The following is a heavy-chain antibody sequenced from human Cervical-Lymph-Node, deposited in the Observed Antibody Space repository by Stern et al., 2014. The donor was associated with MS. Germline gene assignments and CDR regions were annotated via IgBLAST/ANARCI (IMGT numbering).Heavy chain of an antibody. J-gene: IGHJ4*02. V-gene: IGHV4-59*01. Sequence: VQLVESGPGLVKPSETLSLICTVSGGSITPNYWSWIRQPPGKGLEWIGYIYYDGSTNYNPSLKSRGTISLDRSKNQFSLKVRSVNAEDTAVYYCARGRGSSDYWGQGTLVTVSS. CDR2: IYYDGST. CDR1: GGSITPNY. D-gene: IGHD3-16*01. CDR3: ARGRGSSDY.